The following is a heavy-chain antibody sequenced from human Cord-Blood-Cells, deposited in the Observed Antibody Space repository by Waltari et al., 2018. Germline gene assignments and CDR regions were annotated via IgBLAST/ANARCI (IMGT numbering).Heavy chain of an antibody. CDR3: ARGGGTYYDILTGYYYFDY. Sequence: QVQLQQWGAGLLKPSETLSLTCAVYGGSFSGYYWSWIRQPPGKGVEWIGEINHSGSTNYNPSLKSRVTISVDTSKNQFSLKLSSVTAADTAVYYCARGGGTYYDILTGYYYFDYWGQGTLVTVSS. V-gene: IGHV4-34*01. CDR2: INHSGST. D-gene: IGHD3-9*01. CDR1: GGSFSGYY. J-gene: IGHJ4*02.